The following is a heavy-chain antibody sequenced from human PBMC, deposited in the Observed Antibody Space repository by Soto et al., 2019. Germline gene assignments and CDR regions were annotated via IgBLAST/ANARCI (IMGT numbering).Heavy chain of an antibody. CDR1: GFTFSSYA. J-gene: IGHJ4*02. CDR3: ARAGHPH. Sequence: QVQLVESGGGVVQPGRSLRLSCAASGFTFSSYAMQWVRQAPGKGLEWVAVISYDGSNKYYADSVKGRFTISRDNSKNTLYLQMNSLRAEDTAVYYCARAGHPHWGQGTLVTVSS. CDR2: ISYDGSNK. V-gene: IGHV3-30-3*01.